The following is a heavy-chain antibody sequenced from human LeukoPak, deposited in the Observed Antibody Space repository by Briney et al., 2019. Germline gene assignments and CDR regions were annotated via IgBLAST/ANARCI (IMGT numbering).Heavy chain of an antibody. V-gene: IGHV1-2*02. D-gene: IGHD6-19*01. CDR3: ARAIAVAGKDLDY. CDR1: GYTFTGYY. Sequence: GASVKVSCKASGYTFTGYYMHWVRQAPGQGLEWMGWINPNSGGTNYAQKFQGRVTMTRDTSISTAYMELSRLRSDDTAVYYCARAIAVAGKDLDYWGQGTLVTVSS. CDR2: INPNSGGT. J-gene: IGHJ4*02.